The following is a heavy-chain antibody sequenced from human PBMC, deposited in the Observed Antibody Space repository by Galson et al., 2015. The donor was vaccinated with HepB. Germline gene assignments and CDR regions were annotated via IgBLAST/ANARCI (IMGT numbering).Heavy chain of an antibody. CDR1: GGSISSYY. CDR3: ARGVAPGIAVAP. Sequence: ETLSLTCTVSGGSISSYYRSWIRQPPGKGLEWIGYIYYSGSTNYNPSLKSRVTISVDTSKNQFSLKLSSVTAADTAVYYCARGVAPGIAVAPWGQGTLVTVSS. J-gene: IGHJ5*02. CDR2: IYYSGST. D-gene: IGHD6-19*01. V-gene: IGHV4-59*01.